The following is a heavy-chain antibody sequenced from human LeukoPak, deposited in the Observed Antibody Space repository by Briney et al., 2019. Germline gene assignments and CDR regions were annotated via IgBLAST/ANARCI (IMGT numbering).Heavy chain of an antibody. J-gene: IGHJ4*02. CDR1: GGSLSGYY. V-gene: IGHV4-34*01. D-gene: IGHD1-26*01. Sequence: SSETLSLTCAVYGGSLSGYYWSWIRQPPGKELEWIGEINHSGSTNYNPSLKSRVTISVDTSKNQFSLKLSSVTAADTAVYYCARGLSLLYYFDYWGQGTLVTVSS. CDR3: ARGLSLLYYFDY. CDR2: INHSGST.